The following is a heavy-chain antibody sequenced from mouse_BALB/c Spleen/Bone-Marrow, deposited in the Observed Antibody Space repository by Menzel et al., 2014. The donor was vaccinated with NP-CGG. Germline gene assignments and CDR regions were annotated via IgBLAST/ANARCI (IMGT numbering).Heavy chain of an antibody. Sequence: VQLQQSGGGLVQPGGSLKLSCAASGFDFSRYWMSWVRQAPGKGLEWIGEINPDSSTINYTPSLKDKFIISRDNAKNTLYLQMSKVRSEDTALYYWARQGYYGRGDYWGQGTTLTVSS. J-gene: IGHJ2*01. CDR2: INPDSSTI. V-gene: IGHV4-1*02. CDR3: ARQGYYGRGDY. CDR1: GFDFSRYW. D-gene: IGHD2-1*01.